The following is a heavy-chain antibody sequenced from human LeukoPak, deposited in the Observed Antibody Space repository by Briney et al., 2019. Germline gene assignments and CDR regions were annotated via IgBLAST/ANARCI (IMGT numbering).Heavy chain of an antibody. CDR2: IRYDGSNK. D-gene: IGHD6-13*01. V-gene: IGHV3-30*02. CDR3: AKVERYSRGGPGVFDY. CDR1: GFTFSTYS. Sequence: GGSLRLSCAASGFTFSTYSMNWVRQAPGKGLEWVAFIRYDGSNKYYADSVKGRFTISRDNSKNTLYLQMNSLRAEDTAVYYCAKVERYSRGGPGVFDYWGQGTLVTVSS. J-gene: IGHJ4*02.